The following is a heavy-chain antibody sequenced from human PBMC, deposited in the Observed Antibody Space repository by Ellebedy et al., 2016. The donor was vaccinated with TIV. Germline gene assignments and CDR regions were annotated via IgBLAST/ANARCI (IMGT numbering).Heavy chain of an antibody. J-gene: IGHJ5*02. CDR2: IYYTGST. V-gene: IGHV4-59*01. CDR1: GGSISSYY. Sequence: MPGGSLRLSCTVSGGSISSYYWSWIRQPPGKGLEWIGYIYYTGSTNAHPSLKIRVTISLDTSQNQFSLKLNSVTASDTAVYYRARCYSSDWFDPWGPGTLVTVSS. D-gene: IGHD6-25*01. CDR3: ARCYSSDWFDP.